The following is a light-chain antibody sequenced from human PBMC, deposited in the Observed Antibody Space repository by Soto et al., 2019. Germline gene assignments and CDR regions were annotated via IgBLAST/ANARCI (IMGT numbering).Light chain of an antibody. CDR2: KAS. CDR3: QQYNSYST. V-gene: IGKV1-5*03. CDR1: QSISTW. Sequence: QMTQSPSTLSASVGDTLTITCRASQSISTWMAWYQQKPGKAPKLLIYKASTLESGVPTRFSGSGSGTEFTLTISSLQPDAFATYYCQQYNSYSTFGQGTKVEIK. J-gene: IGKJ1*01.